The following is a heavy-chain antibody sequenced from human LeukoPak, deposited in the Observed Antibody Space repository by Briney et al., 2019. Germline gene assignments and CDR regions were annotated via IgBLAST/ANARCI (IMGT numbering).Heavy chain of an antibody. CDR3: ATEFRSAARRYYFDY. Sequence: ASVKVSCKVSGYTLTELSMHWVRQAPGKGLEWMGGFDPEDGETIYAQKFQGRVTMTEDTSTDTAYMELSSLRSGDTAVYYCATEFRSAARRYYFDYWGQGTLVTVSS. J-gene: IGHJ4*02. V-gene: IGHV1-24*01. CDR2: FDPEDGET. CDR1: GYTLTELS. D-gene: IGHD6-6*01.